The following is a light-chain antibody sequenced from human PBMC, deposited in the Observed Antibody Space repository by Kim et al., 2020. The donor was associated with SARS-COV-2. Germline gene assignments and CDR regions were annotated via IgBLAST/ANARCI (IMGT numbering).Light chain of an antibody. Sequence: SLSPGESATLSCRASQPIGTDVAWYQQKPGQAPRLLIYHAFTRATGIPARISGSGSGTEFTLTISSLQSEDFAVYYCEQYNDWPHTFGGGTKLEI. J-gene: IGKJ4*01. CDR2: HAF. CDR3: EQYNDWPHT. V-gene: IGKV3D-15*01. CDR1: QPIGTD.